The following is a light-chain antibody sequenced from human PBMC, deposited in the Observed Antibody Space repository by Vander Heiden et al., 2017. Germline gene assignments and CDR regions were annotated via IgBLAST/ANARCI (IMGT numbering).Light chain of an antibody. CDR3: QVWDSSSNHVV. V-gene: IGLV3-21*02. J-gene: IGLJ2*01. Sequence: SYVLTQPPSVSVAPGQTARITCGGNNIGSKSVHWYQQKSGQAPVLVVYDDSDRPAGIPERLSGSNSGNTATLTISRVADGDEADYYCQVWDSSSNHVVFGGGTELTVL. CDR1: NIGSKS. CDR2: DDS.